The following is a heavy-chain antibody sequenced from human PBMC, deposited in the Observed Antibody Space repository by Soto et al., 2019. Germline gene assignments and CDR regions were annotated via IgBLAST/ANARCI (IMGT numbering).Heavy chain of an antibody. J-gene: IGHJ4*01. CDR3: ARENTSLFDY. CDR1: GGSISSYY. CDR2: IYYSGST. D-gene: IGHD2-2*01. Sequence: SETLCLTCTVSGGSISSYYWSWIRQPPGKGLEWIGYIYYSGSTNYNPSLKSRVTISVDTSKNQFSLKLSSVTAADTAVYYCARENTSLFDYWGHRTLVTVSS. V-gene: IGHV4-59*01.